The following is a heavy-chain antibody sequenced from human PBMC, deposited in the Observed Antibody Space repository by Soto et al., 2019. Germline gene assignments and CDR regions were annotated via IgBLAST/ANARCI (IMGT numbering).Heavy chain of an antibody. CDR3: AKADQTGSSDTSFDY. J-gene: IGHJ4*02. Sequence: GGSLRLSCEASGFTFSDYTMNWVRQIPGKGLQWVSGIFRTGGGTQYADSVRGRFTVSRDNSKNTVYLQMNSLRAEDTALYYCAKADQTGSSDTSFDYWGQGALVTVSS. D-gene: IGHD1-26*01. CDR2: IFRTGGGT. CDR1: GFTFSDYT. V-gene: IGHV3-23*01.